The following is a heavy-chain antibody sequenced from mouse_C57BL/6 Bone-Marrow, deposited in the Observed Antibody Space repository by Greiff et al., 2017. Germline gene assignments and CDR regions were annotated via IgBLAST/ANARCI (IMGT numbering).Heavy chain of an antibody. D-gene: IGHD1-1*01. J-gene: IGHJ2*01. Sequence: QVHVKQPGAELVKPGASVKLSCKASGYTFTSYWMHWVKQRPGQGPEWIGMIHPNSGSTNYNEKFKSKATLTVDKSSSTAYMQLSSLTSEDSAVYYCARSSSYVKGRGDYWGQGTTLTVSS. CDR1: GYTFTSYW. CDR3: ARSSSYVKGRGDY. V-gene: IGHV1-64*01. CDR2: IHPNSGST.